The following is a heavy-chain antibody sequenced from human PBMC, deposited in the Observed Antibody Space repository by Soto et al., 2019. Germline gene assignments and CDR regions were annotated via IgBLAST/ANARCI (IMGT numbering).Heavy chain of an antibody. CDR3: ARDRGPSSGYYPYWFDP. D-gene: IGHD3-22*01. CDR1: GGTFSSYA. Sequence: QVQLVQSGAEVKKPGSSVKVSCKASGGTFSSYAISWVRQAPGQGLEWMGEIIPIFGTANYAQKFQGRLTITADESTSTAYRELSSVRSEDTAVYYCARDRGPSSGYYPYWFDPWGLGTLVTVSS. J-gene: IGHJ5*02. CDR2: IIPIFGTA. V-gene: IGHV1-69*12.